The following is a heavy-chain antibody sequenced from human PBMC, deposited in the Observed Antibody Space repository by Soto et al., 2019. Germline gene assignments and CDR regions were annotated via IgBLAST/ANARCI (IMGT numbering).Heavy chain of an antibody. CDR1: GFTFRSYS. CDR3: TRGPRRASTGTGDY. V-gene: IGHV3-21*01. D-gene: IGHD1-1*01. Sequence: PGGSLRLPCAASGFTFRSYSMNWVRQAPGKGLEGGSSISSSSSYIYYADSGKGRFTISNDNSKNSRYPQMNSPRAEHTPVHHGTRGPRRASTGTGDYWGQGTLVTVSS. J-gene: IGHJ4*02. CDR2: ISSSSSYI.